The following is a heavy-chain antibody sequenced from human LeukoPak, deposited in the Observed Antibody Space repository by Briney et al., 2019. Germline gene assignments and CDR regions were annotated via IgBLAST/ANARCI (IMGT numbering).Heavy chain of an antibody. CDR3: ARDENGGYYPNPYDY. V-gene: IGHV1-18*01. CDR1: GYTFTSYG. D-gene: IGHD3-22*01. Sequence: ASVKVSCKASGYTFTSYGISWVRQAPGQGLEWMGWISAYNGNTNYAQKLQGRVTMTTDTSTSTAYMELRSLRSDDTAVYYCARDENGGYYPNPYDYWGQGTLVTVSS. J-gene: IGHJ4*02. CDR2: ISAYNGNT.